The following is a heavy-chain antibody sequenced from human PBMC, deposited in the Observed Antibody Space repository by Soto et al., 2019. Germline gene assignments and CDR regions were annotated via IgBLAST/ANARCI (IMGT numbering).Heavy chain of an antibody. Sequence: QVQLVQSGAAVKGPGASVTVSCKASGYTFTGSAFIWVRQAPGQGLEWMGWVSAYSVHTIYSQKFQGRVTLPTDAYTTTTSMEVRSLGSDDTAVYYCASCSKDYGDDGLSLQYWGQGTLVTVSS. CDR2: VSAYSVHT. D-gene: IGHD4-17*01. CDR1: GYTFTGSA. V-gene: IGHV1-18*01. J-gene: IGHJ1*01. CDR3: ASCSKDYGDDGLSLQY.